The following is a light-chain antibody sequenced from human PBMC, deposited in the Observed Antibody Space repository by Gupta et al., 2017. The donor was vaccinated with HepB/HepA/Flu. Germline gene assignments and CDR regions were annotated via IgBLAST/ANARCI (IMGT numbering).Light chain of an antibody. CDR2: AVS. CDR1: QKISNN. V-gene: IGKV1-39*01. J-gene: IGKJ4*01. CDR3: QQSYIMPLT. Sequence: DIQMIQSPSSLSASVGDRVTITCLSSQKISNNLNWYHQKPGKVPKLLIYAVSDLQRGVPSRFSGSGSGIDFTLTISSLQPEDVGFYYCQQSYIMPLTFGAGTKV.